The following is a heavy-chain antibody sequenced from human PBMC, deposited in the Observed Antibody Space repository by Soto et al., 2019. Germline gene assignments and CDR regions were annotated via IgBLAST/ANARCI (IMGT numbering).Heavy chain of an antibody. Sequence: PSETLSLTCSVSRAFINSGGFYYSWIRQPPGKGLEWLGYIFHSGSTLYTPSLRGRLTLSADTSRNQLSLHLTSVTAADTAVYYCVRGGIAGRWFDPWGQGILVTVSS. CDR1: RAFINSGGFY. J-gene: IGHJ5*02. CDR3: VRGGIAGRWFDP. D-gene: IGHD2-21*01. CDR2: IFHSGST. V-gene: IGHV4-31*03.